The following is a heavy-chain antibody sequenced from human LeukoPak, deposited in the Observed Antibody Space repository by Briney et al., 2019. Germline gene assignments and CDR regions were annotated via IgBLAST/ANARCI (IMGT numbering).Heavy chain of an antibody. V-gene: IGHV3-23*01. CDR3: AKDWQVRGVSRFDP. J-gene: IGHJ5*02. Sequence: GGSLRLSCAASGFTFSSNAMSWVRQAPGKGLEWVSAISGSGGSTYYADSVKGRFTISRDNSKNTLYLQMNSLRAEDTAVYYCAKDWQVRGVSRFDPWGQGTLVTVSS. D-gene: IGHD3-10*01. CDR1: GFTFSSNA. CDR2: ISGSGGST.